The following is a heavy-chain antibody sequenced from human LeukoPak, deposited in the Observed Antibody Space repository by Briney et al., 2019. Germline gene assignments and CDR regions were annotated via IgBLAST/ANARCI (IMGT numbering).Heavy chain of an antibody. V-gene: IGHV3-43D*04. CDR2: ISWDGGST. J-gene: IGHJ4*02. CDR3: ARYSSDYFDY. D-gene: IGHD6-19*01. CDR1: GFTFDDYA. Sequence: GGSLRLSCAASGFTFDDYAMHWVRQAPGKGLEWVSLISWDGGSTYYADSVKGRFTISRDNSRHTLYLQMNSLGAEDTAVYYCARYSSDYFDYWGQGTLVTVSS.